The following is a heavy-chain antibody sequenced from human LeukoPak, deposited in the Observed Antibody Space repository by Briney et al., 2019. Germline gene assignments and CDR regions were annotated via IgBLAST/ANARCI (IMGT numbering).Heavy chain of an antibody. D-gene: IGHD5-12*01. CDR1: GGSISSGGYY. Sequence: SQTLSLTCTVSGGSISSGGYYWSWIRQHPGKGLEWIGYIYYSGSTYYNPSLKSRVTISIDTSKNQFSLKLSSVTAADTAVYYCARAPGSMREATSHFDYWGQGTLVTVSS. CDR3: ARAPGSMREATSHFDY. V-gene: IGHV4-31*03. CDR2: IYYSGST. J-gene: IGHJ4*02.